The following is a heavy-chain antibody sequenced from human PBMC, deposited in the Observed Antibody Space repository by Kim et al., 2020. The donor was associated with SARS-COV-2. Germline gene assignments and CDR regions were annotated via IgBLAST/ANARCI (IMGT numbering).Heavy chain of an antibody. D-gene: IGHD6-13*01. CDR3: ARENSSSWYRYYFDY. Sequence: QKFQGRVTMTRDTSIRTAYMELSRLRSDDTAVYYCARENSSSWYRYYFDYWGQGTLVTVSS. J-gene: IGHJ4*02. V-gene: IGHV1-2*02.